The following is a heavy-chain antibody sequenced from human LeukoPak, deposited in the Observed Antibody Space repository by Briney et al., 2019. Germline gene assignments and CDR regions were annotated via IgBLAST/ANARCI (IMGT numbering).Heavy chain of an antibody. CDR1: GGSISSGGYY. Sequence: SETLSLTCTVSGGSISSGGYYWSWIRQHPGKGLEWIGYTYYSGSTYYNPSLKSRVTISVDTSKNQFSLKLSSVTAADTAVYYCARSGTVAYLYWGQGTLVTVSS. J-gene: IGHJ4*02. CDR2: TYYSGST. CDR3: ARSGTVAYLY. V-gene: IGHV4-31*03. D-gene: IGHD3-10*01.